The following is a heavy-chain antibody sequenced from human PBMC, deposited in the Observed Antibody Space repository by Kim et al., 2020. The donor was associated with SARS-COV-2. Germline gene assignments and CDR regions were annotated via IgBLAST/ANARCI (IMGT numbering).Heavy chain of an antibody. J-gene: IGHJ6*02. Sequence: PSLKSRVTISVDTSKNQFSLKVNSVIAADTAVYYCARGATGNYFYYGLDVWGQGATVTVSS. V-gene: IGHV4-59*09. D-gene: IGHD3-9*01. CDR3: ARGATGNYFYYGLDV.